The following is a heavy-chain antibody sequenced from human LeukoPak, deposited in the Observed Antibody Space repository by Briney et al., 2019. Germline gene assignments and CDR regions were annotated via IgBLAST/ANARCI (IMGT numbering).Heavy chain of an antibody. D-gene: IGHD6-13*01. CDR2: IYYSGST. CDR3: ARGIADPYSFDS. Sequence: SQTLSLTCTVSGGSISSGGYYWSWIRQHPGKGLEWIGYIYYSGSTYYSPSLKSRVTMSVDKSKNQFSLNLSSVTAADTAVYYCARGIADPYSFDSWGQGTLVTVSS. J-gene: IGHJ4*02. V-gene: IGHV4-31*03. CDR1: GGSISSGGYY.